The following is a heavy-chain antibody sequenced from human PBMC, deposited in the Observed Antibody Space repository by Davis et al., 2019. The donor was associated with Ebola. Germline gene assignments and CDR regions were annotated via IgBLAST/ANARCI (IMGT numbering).Heavy chain of an antibody. CDR3: ARGRGHYEYSGGDY. D-gene: IGHD2-21*01. CDR2: ITPNNGVT. V-gene: IGHV1-2*02. J-gene: IGHJ4*02. CDR1: GYSFTDHY. Sequence: ASVKVSCKASGYSFTDHYLHWVRQSPGQGLEWMGWITPNNGVTKYSERFQGRVTMARDTSTRTVYMELSSLRSEDTAVYYCARGRGHYEYSGGDYWGQGTLVTVSS.